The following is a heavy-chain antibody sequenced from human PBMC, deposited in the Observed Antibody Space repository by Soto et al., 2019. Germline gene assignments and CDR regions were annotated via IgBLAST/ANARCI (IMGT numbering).Heavy chain of an antibody. CDR2: ISGSGINT. J-gene: IGHJ6*03. CDR1: GFSFSTYA. V-gene: IGHV3-23*01. Sequence: DVQLMESGGGLAQPGGSLRLSCAASGFSFSTYAMTWVRQAPGKGLEWVSGISGSGINTYYADSVKGRFTISRDHSNNTLYLRMNSLRAEDTAAYYCAKVGSIWAYYMDVWGTGTTVIVSS. D-gene: IGHD3-9*01. CDR3: AKVGSIWAYYMDV.